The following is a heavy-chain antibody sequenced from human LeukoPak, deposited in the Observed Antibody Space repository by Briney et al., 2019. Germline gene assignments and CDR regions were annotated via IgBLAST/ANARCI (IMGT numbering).Heavy chain of an antibody. CDR2: FDPEDGET. D-gene: IGHD3-22*01. CDR1: GYTLTELS. CDR3: ASWYYYDSSGYYPPGFDP. J-gene: IGHJ5*02. V-gene: IGHV1-24*01. Sequence: GASVKVSCKVSGYTLTELSMHWVRQAPGKGLEWMGGFDPEDGETIYAQKFQGRVTMTEDTSTDTAYMELSSLRSEDTAVYYCASWYYYDSSGYYPPGFDPWGQGTLVTVSS.